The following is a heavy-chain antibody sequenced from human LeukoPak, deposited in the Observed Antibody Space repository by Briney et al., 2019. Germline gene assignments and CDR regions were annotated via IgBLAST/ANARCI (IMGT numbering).Heavy chain of an antibody. CDR3: TRGGGGRPFDY. J-gene: IGHJ4*02. D-gene: IGHD3-16*01. V-gene: IGHV3-74*03. CDR2: IHADGSTT. CDR1: GFTFSTYW. Sequence: GGSLRLSCAASGFTFSTYWMYWVRQAPGKGLVWVARIHADGSTTTYADSVKGRFTISRDNAKNTLFLQMNRLRTEDTAVYYCTRGGGGRPFDYWGQGTLVTVSS.